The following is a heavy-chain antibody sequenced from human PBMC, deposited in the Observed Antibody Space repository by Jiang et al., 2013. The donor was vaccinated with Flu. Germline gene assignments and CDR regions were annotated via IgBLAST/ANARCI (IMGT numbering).Heavy chain of an antibody. J-gene: IGHJ4*02. CDR3: ARDLRGGYRSFDY. Sequence: GTFSSYAISWVRQAPGQGLEWMGGIIPILGIANYAQKFQGRVTITADKSTSTAYMELSSLRSEDTAVYYCARDLRGGYRSFDYWGQGTLVTVSS. CDR2: IIPILGIA. D-gene: IGHD5-18*01. V-gene: IGHV1-69*10. CDR1: GTFSSYA.